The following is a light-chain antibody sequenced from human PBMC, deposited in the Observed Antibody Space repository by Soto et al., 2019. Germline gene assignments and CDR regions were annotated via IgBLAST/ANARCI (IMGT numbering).Light chain of an antibody. V-gene: IGKV3-20*01. Sequence: EIVLTQSPGTLSLSPGERATLSCRASQSVRSNYLAWYQQRLGQTPRLLISGASSRATGIPDRFSGSGSGTDFTLTISRLEPEDFAVYYCQQYGSSPLTFGGGTKVEIK. J-gene: IGKJ4*01. CDR1: QSVRSNY. CDR2: GAS. CDR3: QQYGSSPLT.